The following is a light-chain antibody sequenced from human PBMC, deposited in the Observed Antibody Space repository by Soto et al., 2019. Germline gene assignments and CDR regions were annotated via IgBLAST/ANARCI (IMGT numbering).Light chain of an antibody. V-gene: IGKV1-5*03. CDR1: QSISSW. J-gene: IGKJ1*01. CDR3: QQYNSYWT. Sequence: IQITHASSTLSAPLGERDSISCRASQSISSWLAWYQQKPGKAPKLLIYKASSLESGVPSRFSGSGSGTEFTLTISSLQPDDFATYYCQQYNSYWTFGQGTKVDIK. CDR2: KAS.